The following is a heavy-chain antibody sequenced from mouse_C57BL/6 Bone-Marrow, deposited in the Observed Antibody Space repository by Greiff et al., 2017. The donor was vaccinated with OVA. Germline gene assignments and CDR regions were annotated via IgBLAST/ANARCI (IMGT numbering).Heavy chain of an antibody. V-gene: IGHV1-26*01. CDR3: ARPSKYYFDY. J-gene: IGHJ2*01. Sequence: EVQLQQSGPELVKPGASVKISCKASGYTFTDYYMNWVKQSHGKSLEWIGDINPNNGGTSYNQKFKGKATLTVDKSSSTAYMELRSLTSEDSAVYYCARPSKYYFDYWGQGTTLTVSS. CDR1: GYTFTDYY. CDR2: INPNNGGT.